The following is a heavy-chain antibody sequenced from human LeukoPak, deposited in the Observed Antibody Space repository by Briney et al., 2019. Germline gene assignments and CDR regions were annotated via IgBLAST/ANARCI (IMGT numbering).Heavy chain of an antibody. J-gene: IGHJ4*02. CDR1: GYTFTGYY. V-gene: IGHV1-2*06. D-gene: IGHD3-22*01. CDR2: INPNSGGT. Sequence: GASVKVSCKASGYTFTGYYMHWVRQAPGQGLEWMGRINPNSGGTNYAQKFQGRVTMTRDTSINTAYMELSRLRSDDTAVYYCARGRGVYYYDSSGSVYNDYWGQGTLVTVSS. CDR3: ARGRGVYYYDSSGSVYNDY.